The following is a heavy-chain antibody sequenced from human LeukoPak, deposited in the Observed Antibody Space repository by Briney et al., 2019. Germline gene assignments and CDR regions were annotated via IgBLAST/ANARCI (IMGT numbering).Heavy chain of an antibody. CDR3: ARKPVYRFGFWFDP. J-gene: IGHJ5*02. V-gene: IGHV1-8*03. CDR2: MNPNSGNT. D-gene: IGHD3-10*01. CDR1: GYTFTSYD. Sequence: ASVKVSCKASGYTFTSYDINWVRQATGQGLEWMGWMNPNSGNTGYAQKFQGRVTITRNTSISTAYMELSSLRSEDTAVYYCARKPVYRFGFWFDPWGQGTLVTVSS.